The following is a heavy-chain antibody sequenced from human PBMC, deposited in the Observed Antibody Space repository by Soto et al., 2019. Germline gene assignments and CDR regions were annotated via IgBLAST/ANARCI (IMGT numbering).Heavy chain of an antibody. Sequence: ASVKVSCKASGYTFTSYGISWVRQAPGQGLEWMGWISAYNGNTNYAQKLQGRVTMTTDTSTSTAYMELRSLRSDDTAVYYCARVPRVGMGVAAAGTENLQHSGQGTLVTVYS. CDR1: GYTFTSYG. CDR2: ISAYNGNT. V-gene: IGHV1-18*04. J-gene: IGHJ1*01. D-gene: IGHD6-13*01. CDR3: ARVPRVGMGVAAAGTENLQH.